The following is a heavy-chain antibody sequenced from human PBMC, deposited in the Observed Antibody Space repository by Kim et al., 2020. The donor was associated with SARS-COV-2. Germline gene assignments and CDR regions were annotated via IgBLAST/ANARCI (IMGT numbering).Heavy chain of an antibody. CDR3: TILDGDYYYYYGMDV. J-gene: IGHJ6*02. Sequence: GGSLRLSSAASGFTFNSYGMHWVRQAPGKGLEWVAIISNDGSKKYYADSVMGRFTISRDNSKKTVYLQMNSLRAEDSAVYYCTILDGDYYYYYGMDVWGQGTTVTVSS. V-gene: IGHV3-30*03. D-gene: IGHD2-21*02. CDR1: GFTFNSYG. CDR2: ISNDGSKK.